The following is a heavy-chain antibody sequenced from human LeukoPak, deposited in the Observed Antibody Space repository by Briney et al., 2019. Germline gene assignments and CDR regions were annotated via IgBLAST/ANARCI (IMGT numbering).Heavy chain of an antibody. CDR2: IYYSGIT. Sequence: PSETLSLTCTVAGGSISGYYWSWIRQPPGKGLEWIGYIYYSGITNYTPSLKSRVTISVDTSKNQFSLKLSSVTAADTAVYYCAGGYIYGSTYYYMDVWGKGTTVTISS. CDR1: GGSISGYY. D-gene: IGHD5-18*01. J-gene: IGHJ6*03. CDR3: AGGYIYGSTYYYMDV. V-gene: IGHV4-59*01.